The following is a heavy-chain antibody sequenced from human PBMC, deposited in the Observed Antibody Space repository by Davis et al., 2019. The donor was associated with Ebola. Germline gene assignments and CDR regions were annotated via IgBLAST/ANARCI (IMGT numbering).Heavy chain of an antibody. V-gene: IGHV6-1*01. CDR3: TRGWLRGWFDP. CDR1: GDSASLNSAG. J-gene: IGHJ5*02. D-gene: IGHD5-12*01. Sequence: HSQTLSLTCAISGDSASLNSAGWNWIRQSPSRGLEWLGRTYYNSKWYSDYAVSVKSRITISPDTSKNQFSLQLNSVTPEDTAVYYCTRGWLRGWFDPWGQGTLVTVSS. CDR2: TYYNSKWYS.